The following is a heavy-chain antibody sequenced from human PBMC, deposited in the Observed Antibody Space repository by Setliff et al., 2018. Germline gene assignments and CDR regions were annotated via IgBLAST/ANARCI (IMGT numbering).Heavy chain of an antibody. CDR2: IIPAFTNA. CDR3: ARHSGRYYVPGTFDS. D-gene: IGHD1-26*01. Sequence: SVKVSCKASGVSFSSYAIIWVRQAPGQGLELMGGIIPAFTNANYATNLHDRLRITADESTSKAYMELSSLRSDDTAIYFCARHSGRYYVPGTFDSWGQGTLVTVSS. J-gene: IGHJ4*02. V-gene: IGHV1-69*13. CDR1: GVSFSSYA.